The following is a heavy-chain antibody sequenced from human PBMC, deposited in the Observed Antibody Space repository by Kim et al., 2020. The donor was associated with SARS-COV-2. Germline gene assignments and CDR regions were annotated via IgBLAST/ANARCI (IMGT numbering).Heavy chain of an antibody. CDR1: GGSISSGGYY. CDR2: IYYSGST. CDR3: ARAWPLDAFDI. Sequence: SETLSLTCTVSGGSISSGGYYWSWIRQHPGKGLEWIGYIYYSGSTYYNPSLKSRVTISVDTSKNQFSLKLSSEAAADTAVYYCARAWPLDAFDIWGQGTMVTVSS. J-gene: IGHJ3*02. V-gene: IGHV4-31*03.